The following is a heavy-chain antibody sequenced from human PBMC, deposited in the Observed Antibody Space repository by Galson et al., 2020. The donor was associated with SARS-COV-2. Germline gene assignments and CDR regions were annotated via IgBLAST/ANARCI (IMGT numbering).Heavy chain of an antibody. CDR3: ARHSMQWGSWFDP. D-gene: IGHD2-2*01. J-gene: IGHJ5*02. CDR1: GGSLGAYY. V-gene: IGHV4-59*01. Sequence: LETLSLTCTVSGGSLGAYYWSWIRQSPGEGLEWIGYIYHETTNYNPSLNSRVIISRDTSKNQFSLKLYSVTAADTAVYFCARHSMQWGSWFDPWGQGTLVTVSS. CDR2: IYHETT.